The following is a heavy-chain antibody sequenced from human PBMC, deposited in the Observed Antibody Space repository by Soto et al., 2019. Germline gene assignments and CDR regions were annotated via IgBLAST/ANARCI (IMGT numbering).Heavy chain of an antibody. CDR2: ISSSSSTI. V-gene: IGHV3-48*02. CDR1: GFTFSSYS. D-gene: IGHD3-10*01. CDR3: ARDRYYYGSGSYLFAFDI. Sequence: GGSLRLSCAASGFTFSSYSMNWVRQAPGKGLEWVSYISSSSSTIYYADSVKGRFTISRDNAKNSLHLQMNSLRDEDTAVYYCARDRYYYGSGSYLFAFDIWGQGTMVTVSS. J-gene: IGHJ3*02.